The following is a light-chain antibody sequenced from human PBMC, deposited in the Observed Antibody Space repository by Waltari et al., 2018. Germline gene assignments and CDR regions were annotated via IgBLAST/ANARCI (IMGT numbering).Light chain of an antibody. J-gene: IGKJ1*01. V-gene: IGKV1-5*03. CDR3: QQYNSYSWT. CDR1: QSISSW. CDR2: KAS. Sequence: DIQMTPSPSTLSASVGDRVTITCRASQSISSWLAWYQQKPGKAPNLLIYKASSLESGVPSRFSGSGSGTEFTLTISSLQPDDFATYYCQQYNSYSWTFGQGTKVEIK.